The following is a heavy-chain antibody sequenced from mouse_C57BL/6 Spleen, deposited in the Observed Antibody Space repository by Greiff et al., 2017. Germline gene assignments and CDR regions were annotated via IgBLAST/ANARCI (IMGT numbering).Heavy chain of an antibody. J-gene: IGHJ3*01. Sequence: EVQLQQSGAELVRPGASVKLSCTASGFNIKDDYMHWVKQRPEQGLEWIGWIDPENGDTEYASKFQGKATITADTSSNTAYLQLSSLTSEDTAVYYGLDGYPLAYWGQGTLVTVSA. CDR3: LDGYPLAY. CDR2: IDPENGDT. D-gene: IGHD2-3*01. CDR1: GFNIKDDY. V-gene: IGHV14-4*01.